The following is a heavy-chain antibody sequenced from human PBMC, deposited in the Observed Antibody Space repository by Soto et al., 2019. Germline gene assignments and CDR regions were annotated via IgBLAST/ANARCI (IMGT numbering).Heavy chain of an antibody. J-gene: IGHJ6*02. CDR2: IYYSGST. V-gene: IGHV4-39*07. CDR3: ARGSSIAGLYYGMDV. D-gene: IGHD6-6*01. Sequence: SETLSLTCTVSGGSISSSSYYWGWIRQPPGKGLEWIGSIYYSGSTYYNPSLKSRVTISLDTSKNQFSLKLSSVTAVDTAVYYCARGSSIAGLYYGMDVWGQGTTVTVSS. CDR1: GGSISSSSYY.